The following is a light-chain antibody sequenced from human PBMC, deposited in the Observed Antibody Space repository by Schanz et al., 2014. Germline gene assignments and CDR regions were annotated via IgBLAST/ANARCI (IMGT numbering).Light chain of an antibody. CDR2: GAS. CDR3: QQSYNTPFA. CDR1: QSISRN. J-gene: IGKJ5*01. V-gene: IGKV1-39*01. Sequence: DIQMTQSPSSLSESVGDRVTITCRASQSISRNLNWYQQKPGKAPKLLIYGASTLQSGVPSRFSGSGSGTDFTLTISSLQPEDFATYYCQQSYNTPFAFGQGTRLEIK.